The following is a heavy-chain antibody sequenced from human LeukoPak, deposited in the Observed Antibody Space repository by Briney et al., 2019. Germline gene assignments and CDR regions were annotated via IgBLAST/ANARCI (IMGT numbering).Heavy chain of an antibody. CDR2: IKQDGSAK. V-gene: IGHV3-7*01. D-gene: IGHD3-10*01. CDR1: GFTFSSYW. J-gene: IGHJ5*02. Sequence: PGGSQRLSCAASGFTFSSYWMSWVRQAPGKGLEWVANIKQDGSAKYYVDYVKGRFTISRDNAKNSLYLQMNSLRAEDTAVYYCARDVLLRNWFDPWGQGTLVPVSS. CDR3: ARDVLLRNWFDP.